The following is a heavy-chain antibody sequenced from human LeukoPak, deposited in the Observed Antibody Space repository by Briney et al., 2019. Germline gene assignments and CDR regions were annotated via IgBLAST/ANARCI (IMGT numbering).Heavy chain of an antibody. D-gene: IGHD6-13*01. Sequence: GGSLRLSCAASGFTFSSYSMNWVRQAPGKGLEWVSYISSSSSTIYYADSVKGRFTISRDNAKNPLYLQMNSLRTEDTAVYYCARGIAAAVNDAFDIWGQGTMVTVSS. CDR1: GFTFSSYS. J-gene: IGHJ3*02. CDR3: ARGIAAAVNDAFDI. V-gene: IGHV3-48*01. CDR2: ISSSSSTI.